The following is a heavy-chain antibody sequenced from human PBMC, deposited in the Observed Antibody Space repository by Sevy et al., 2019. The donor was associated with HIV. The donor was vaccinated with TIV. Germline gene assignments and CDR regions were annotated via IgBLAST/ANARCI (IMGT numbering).Heavy chain of an antibody. J-gene: IGHJ4*02. CDR3: AREGCTRPHDY. D-gene: IGHD2-8*01. Sequence: GSLRLACAASGFAFYDYSMSWIRQAPGKGLEWVATLSFGCGKINYADSVKGRFTISRDNSKNSFYLQMDNLRVEDTALYYCAREGCTRPHDYWGQGTRVTVSS. CDR1: GFAFYDYS. V-gene: IGHV3-23*01. CDR2: LSFGCGKI.